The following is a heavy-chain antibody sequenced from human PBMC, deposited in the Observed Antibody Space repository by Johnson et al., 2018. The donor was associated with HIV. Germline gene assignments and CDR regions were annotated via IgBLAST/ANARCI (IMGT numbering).Heavy chain of an antibody. J-gene: IGHJ3*02. CDR1: GFAFSSYG. V-gene: IGHV3-30*03. Sequence: QMQLVESGGGVVQPGRSLRLSCAASGFAFSSYGMHWVRQAPGKGLEWVAIISYDGSNKYYADSVKGRFTISRDNSKNTLYLQMNSLRAEDTAVYYCARGPLLWRAFDIWGQGTMVSVSS. CDR3: ARGPLLWRAFDI. CDR2: ISYDGSNK. D-gene: IGHD3-10*01.